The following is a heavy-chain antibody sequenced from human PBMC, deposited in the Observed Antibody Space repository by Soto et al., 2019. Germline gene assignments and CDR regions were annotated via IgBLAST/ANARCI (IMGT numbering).Heavy chain of an antibody. CDR1: GGSISSGGYY. Sequence: QVQLQESGPGLVKPSQTLSLTCTVSGGSISSGGYYWSWIRQHPGKGLEWIGYIYYSGSTYYNPSLNSRVTISVDTSKNQFSLKLSSMTAADTAVYYCARDSRERAPYYWGQGTLVTVSS. V-gene: IGHV4-31*03. D-gene: IGHD6-25*01. CDR3: ARDSRERAPYY. J-gene: IGHJ4*02. CDR2: IYYSGST.